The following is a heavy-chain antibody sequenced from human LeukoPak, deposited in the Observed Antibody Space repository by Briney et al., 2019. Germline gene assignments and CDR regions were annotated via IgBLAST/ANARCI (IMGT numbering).Heavy chain of an antibody. CDR2: IYYSGST. CDR3: ARSIQLWFDY. CDR1: GGSXISSSYY. V-gene: IGHV4-39*01. Sequence: ETLSLTCTVXGGSXISSSYYWGWIRQPPGKGLEWIGSIYYSGSTYYNPSLKSRVTISVDTSKNQFSLKLSSVTAADTAVYYCARSIQLWFDYWGQGTLVTVSS. D-gene: IGHD5-18*01. J-gene: IGHJ4*02.